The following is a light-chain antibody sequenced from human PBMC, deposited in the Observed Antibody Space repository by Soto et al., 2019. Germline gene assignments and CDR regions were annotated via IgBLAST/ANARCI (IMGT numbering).Light chain of an antibody. CDR2: DVR. J-gene: IGLJ1*01. Sequence: QSALNQPASVSGSPGQSITISCTGTGSDVGGYNYVSWYQQHPGKAPKLMIYDVRNRPSGVSNRFSGSKSGNTASLTISGLQAEDEADYYCSSYSSSSTLFGTGTKVTVL. CDR1: GSDVGGYNY. V-gene: IGLV2-14*01. CDR3: SSYSSSSTL.